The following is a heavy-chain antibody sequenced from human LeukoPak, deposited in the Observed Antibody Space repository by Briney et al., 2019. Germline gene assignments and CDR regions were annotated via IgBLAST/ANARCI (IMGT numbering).Heavy chain of an antibody. V-gene: IGHV4-59*08. D-gene: IGHD3-10*01. CDR2: IYYGGST. Sequence: SETLSLTCTVSGGSISSYYWSWIRQPPGKGLEWIGYIYYGGSTNYNPSLKSRVTISVDTSKNQFSLKLSSVTAADTAVYYCARHSRGSGSPAWGQGTLVTVSS. CDR3: ARHSRGSGSPA. CDR1: GGSISSYY. J-gene: IGHJ5*02.